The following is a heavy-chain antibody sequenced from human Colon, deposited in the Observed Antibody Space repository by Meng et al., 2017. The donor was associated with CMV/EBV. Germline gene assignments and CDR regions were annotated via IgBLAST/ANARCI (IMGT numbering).Heavy chain of an antibody. CDR2: IRQDGGET. Sequence: GESLKISCAASGFIFSDFWMNWVRQAPGKGLELVAKIRQDGGETHYVDSVMGRFTISRDNGKNSLYLQMNSLRPDDTAVYYCARRLNWNDPDAFDIWGQGTMVTVSS. CDR3: ARRLNWNDPDAFDI. D-gene: IGHD1-20*01. V-gene: IGHV3-7*01. J-gene: IGHJ3*02. CDR1: GFIFSDFW.